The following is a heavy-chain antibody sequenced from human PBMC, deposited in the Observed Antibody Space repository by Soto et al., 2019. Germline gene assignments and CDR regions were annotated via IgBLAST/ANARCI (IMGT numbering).Heavy chain of an antibody. CDR2: IYPGDSDT. CDR1: GYSFTSYW. Sequence: GESLKISCKGSGYSFTSYWIGWVRQMPGKGLEWMGIIYPGDSDTRYSPSFQGQVTISADKSISTAYLQWSSLKASDTAMYYCARPKTSSGWYFVFDYWGQGTLVTVSS. V-gene: IGHV5-51*01. J-gene: IGHJ4*02. D-gene: IGHD6-19*01. CDR3: ARPKTSSGWYFVFDY.